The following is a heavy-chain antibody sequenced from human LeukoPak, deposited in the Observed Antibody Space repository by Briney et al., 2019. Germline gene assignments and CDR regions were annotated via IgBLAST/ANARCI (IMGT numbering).Heavy chain of an antibody. CDR3: ARRNYPYYFDY. CDR1: GVSINSSTNY. CDR2: ISDTGTT. Sequence: PSETLSLTCTVSGVSINSSTNYWGWIRQPPGKGLEWIAIISDTGTTYYSPSLKRRITISVDTSKKQFSLTLSSVTAADTAVYYCARRNYPYYFDYWGEGTLVTVSS. V-gene: IGHV4-39*01. J-gene: IGHJ4*02. D-gene: IGHD1-7*01.